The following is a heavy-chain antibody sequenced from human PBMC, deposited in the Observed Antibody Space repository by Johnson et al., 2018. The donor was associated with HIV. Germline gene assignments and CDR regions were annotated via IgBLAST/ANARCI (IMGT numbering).Heavy chain of an antibody. CDR3: AGEGAAAGPTDAFDI. Sequence: QVQLVESGGGVVQPGGSLRLSCAVSGFTFRSYGMHWVRQAPGKGLEWVAFMRYDGSNKYYADSVRGRFTISRDNSKNTLYLQMNSLRAEDTAVYYCAGEGAAAGPTDAFDIWGQGTMVTVSS. CDR2: MRYDGSNK. J-gene: IGHJ3*02. D-gene: IGHD6-13*01. V-gene: IGHV3-30*02. CDR1: GFTFRSYG.